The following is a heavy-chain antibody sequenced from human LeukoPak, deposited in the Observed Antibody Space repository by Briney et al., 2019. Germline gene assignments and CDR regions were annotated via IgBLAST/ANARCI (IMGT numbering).Heavy chain of an antibody. CDR1: GFTFSNYG. Sequence: PGGSLRLSCAASGFTFSNYGMHWVPQAPGKGLEGVTLISYDGSNKYYADSVKGRFTISRDNSKNTLYLQMNSLRAEDTAVYYCAKDYRPHDFWSGLVDYWGQGTLVTVSS. D-gene: IGHD3-3*01. CDR2: ISYDGSNK. V-gene: IGHV3-30*18. CDR3: AKDYRPHDFWSGLVDY. J-gene: IGHJ4*02.